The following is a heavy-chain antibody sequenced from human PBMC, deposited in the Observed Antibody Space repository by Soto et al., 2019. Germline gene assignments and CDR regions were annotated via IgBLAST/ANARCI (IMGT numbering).Heavy chain of an antibody. Sequence: SETLSLTCAVYGGSFSGYYWSWIRQPPGKGLEWIGEINHSGSTNYNPSLKSRVTISVDTSKNQFSLKLSSVTAADTAVYYCARPKLKVLRFLEWTGLGAFDIWGQGTMVTVSS. V-gene: IGHV4-34*01. CDR1: GGSFSGYY. J-gene: IGHJ3*02. CDR2: INHSGST. D-gene: IGHD3-3*01. CDR3: ARPKLKVLRFLEWTGLGAFDI.